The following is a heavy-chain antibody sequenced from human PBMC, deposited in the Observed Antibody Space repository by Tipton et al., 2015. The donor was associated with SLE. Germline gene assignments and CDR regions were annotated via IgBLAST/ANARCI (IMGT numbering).Heavy chain of an antibody. V-gene: IGHV1-69*05. CDR3: ARGSLTGGEYCGGDCYRYFDY. J-gene: IGHJ4*02. CDR2: IIPIFGTA. D-gene: IGHD2-21*01. CDR1: GGTFSSYA. Sequence: QLVQSGAEVKKPGSSVKVSCKASGGTFSSYAISWVRQAPGQGLEWMGGIIPIFGTANYAQKFQGRVTITTDESTSTAYMELSSLRSEDTAVYYCARGSLTGGEYCGGDCYRYFDYWGQGTLVTVSS.